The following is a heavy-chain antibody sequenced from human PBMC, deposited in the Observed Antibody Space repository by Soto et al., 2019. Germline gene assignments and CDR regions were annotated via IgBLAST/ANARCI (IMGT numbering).Heavy chain of an antibody. D-gene: IGHD2-2*01. CDR2: IIPIFGTA. V-gene: IGHV1-69*13. Sequence: ASVKVSCKASGGTFSSYAISWVRQAPGQGLEWMGGIIPIFGTANYAQKFQGRVTITADESTSTAYMELSSLRSEDTAVYYCASFRLDPAARVWFEPWGQGTLVTVSS. CDR3: ASFRLDPAARVWFEP. J-gene: IGHJ5*02. CDR1: GGTFSSYA.